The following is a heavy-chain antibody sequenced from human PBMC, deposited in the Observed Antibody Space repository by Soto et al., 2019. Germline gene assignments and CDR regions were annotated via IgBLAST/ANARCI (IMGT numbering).Heavy chain of an antibody. D-gene: IGHD5-12*01. Sequence: SETLSLTCTVSGGSISIYYWSWIRPPPGKGLEWIGYIYFRGTTNYNPSLKSRVTMSADTSERQSSLKLTSVTAADTAVYWCARDPVDGYAFFDYWGQGALVTSPQ. J-gene: IGHJ4*02. CDR1: GGSISIYY. CDR2: IYFRGTT. V-gene: IGHV4-59*01. CDR3: ARDPVDGYAFFDY.